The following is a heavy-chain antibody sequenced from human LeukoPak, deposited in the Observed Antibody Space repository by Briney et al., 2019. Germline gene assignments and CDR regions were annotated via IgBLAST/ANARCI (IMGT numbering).Heavy chain of an antibody. CDR2: ISSSGSTI. J-gene: IGHJ3*02. Sequence: PGGSLRLSCAASGFTFSDYYMSWIRQAPGKGLEWVSYISSSGSTIYYADSVKGRFTISRDNAKNSLYLQMNSLRAEDTAVYYCARSGWSGSYIRAFDIWGQGTMVTVSS. CDR3: ARSGWSGSYIRAFDI. D-gene: IGHD1-26*01. V-gene: IGHV3-11*04. CDR1: GFTFSDYY.